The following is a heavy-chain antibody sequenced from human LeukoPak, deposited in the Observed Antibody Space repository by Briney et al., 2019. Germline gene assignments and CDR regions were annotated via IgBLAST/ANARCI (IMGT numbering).Heavy chain of an antibody. V-gene: IGHV5-51*01. J-gene: IGHJ3*02. CDR2: IYPGDSDT. CDR1: GSSFTSYW. D-gene: IGHD3-10*01. CDR3: ARPRTYYYGSGSPDAFDI. Sequence: GESLQISCQGSGSSFTSYWIGWVRQLPGKGLEWMGIIYPGDSDTRYSPSFQGQVTISADKSISTAYLQWSSLKASDTAMYYCARPRTYYYGSGSPDAFDIWGQGTMVTVSS.